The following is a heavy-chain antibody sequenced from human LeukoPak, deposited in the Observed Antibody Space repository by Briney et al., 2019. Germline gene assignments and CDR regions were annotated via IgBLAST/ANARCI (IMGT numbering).Heavy chain of an antibody. J-gene: IGHJ5*02. CDR3: ARRIVGATNWFDP. V-gene: IGHV3-20*04. D-gene: IGHD1-26*01. CDR1: GFIFDDYG. Sequence: GGSLRLSCAASGFIFDDYGMSWVRQAPGKGLEWVSGINWNGGSTGYAGSVKGRFTISRDNAKNSLYLQMSSLKDEDTALYYCARRIVGATNWFDPWGQGTLVTVSS. CDR2: INWNGGST.